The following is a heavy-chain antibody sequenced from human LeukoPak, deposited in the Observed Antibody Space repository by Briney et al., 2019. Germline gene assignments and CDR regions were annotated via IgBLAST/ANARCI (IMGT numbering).Heavy chain of an antibody. Sequence: GGSLRLSCTTSGLTFSTSGFNWVRQAPGKGLEWVASIGPTGFDRYHADSIKGRFTISRDNANNFLYLQMDSLSAEDTAVYYCATETNGRHYDYWGQGTLLTVSS. D-gene: IGHD1-14*01. CDR2: IGPTGFDR. CDR1: GLTFSTSG. V-gene: IGHV3-21*06. CDR3: ATETNGRHYDY. J-gene: IGHJ4*02.